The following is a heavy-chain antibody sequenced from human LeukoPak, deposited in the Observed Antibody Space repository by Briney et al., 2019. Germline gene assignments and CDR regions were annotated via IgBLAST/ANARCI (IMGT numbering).Heavy chain of an antibody. CDR2: ISSSSYI. CDR3: ARVVYNYYYMDV. J-gene: IGHJ6*03. V-gene: IGHV3-21*01. CDR1: GFTFSSYS. D-gene: IGHD3-10*01. Sequence: PGGSLRLSCAASGFTFSSYSMNWVRQAPGKGLEWVSSISSSSYIYYADSVKGRFTISRDNAKNSLYLQMNSLRAEDTAVYYCARVVYNYYYMDVWGKGTTVTVSS.